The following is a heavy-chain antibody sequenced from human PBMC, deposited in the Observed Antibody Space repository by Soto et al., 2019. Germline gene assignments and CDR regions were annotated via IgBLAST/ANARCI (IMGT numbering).Heavy chain of an antibody. CDR2: MNTNTGNT. Sequence: VQSGADVKKPGASVKVSCKTPGYPFTEFDINLVRQAPGQGLEWMGWMNTNTGNTGYAQKFKGRVTMTRDTSISTAYMELRRLRSEDTAVYYCARVVRFFGGHAGYWGQGTLVTVSS. V-gene: IGHV1-8*01. J-gene: IGHJ4*02. D-gene: IGHD3-3*01. CDR1: GYPFTEFD. CDR3: ARVVRFFGGHAGY.